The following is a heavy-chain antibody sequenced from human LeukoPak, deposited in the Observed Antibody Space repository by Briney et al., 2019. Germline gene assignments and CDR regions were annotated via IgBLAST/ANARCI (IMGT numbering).Heavy chain of an antibody. D-gene: IGHD3-10*01. CDR3: ARESLGPCFGSVP. CDR1: GFTFSSYE. V-gene: IGHV3-48*03. Sequence: GGSLRLSCAASGFTFSSYEMNWVRQAPGKGLEWISYISSSGSTIYYADSVKGRFTISRDNAKNSLYLQMNSLRAEDTAVYFCARESLGPCFGSVPGGQGTLVTVSS. J-gene: IGHJ5*02. CDR2: ISSSGSTI.